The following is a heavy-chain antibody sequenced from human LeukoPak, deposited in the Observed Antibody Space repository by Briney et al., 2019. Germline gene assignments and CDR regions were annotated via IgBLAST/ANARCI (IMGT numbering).Heavy chain of an antibody. D-gene: IGHD2-2*01. Sequence: PGGSLRLSCAASGFTFSSYSMNWVRQAPGKGLEWVSSISSSSSYIYYADSVKGRFTISRDNAKDSLYLQMNSLRAEDTAVYYCARGVVVVPAAIWWFDPWGQGTLVTVSS. V-gene: IGHV3-21*01. J-gene: IGHJ5*02. CDR2: ISSSSSYI. CDR1: GFTFSSYS. CDR3: ARGVVVVPAAIWWFDP.